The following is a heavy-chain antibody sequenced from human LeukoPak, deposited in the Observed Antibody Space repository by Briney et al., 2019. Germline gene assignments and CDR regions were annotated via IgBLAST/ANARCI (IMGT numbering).Heavy chain of an antibody. CDR3: VRDLILVDTPGDDFGY. CDR1: GFTFSNYW. D-gene: IGHD4-23*01. Sequence: GGSLRLSCAASGFTFSNYWMHWVRHVPGKGLVWVSRINVDGSVKSYADSVKGRFTISRDNAKNTVSLQMNSLRAEDTAVYYCVRDLILVDTPGDDFGYWGQGALVAVSS. V-gene: IGHV3-74*01. CDR2: INVDGSVK. J-gene: IGHJ4*02.